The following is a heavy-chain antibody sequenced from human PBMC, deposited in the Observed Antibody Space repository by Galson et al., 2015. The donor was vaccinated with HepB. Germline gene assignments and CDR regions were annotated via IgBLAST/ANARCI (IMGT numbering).Heavy chain of an antibody. CDR1: GGSISSSSYY. CDR3: ARHRDGYKTRLDP. CDR2: IYYSGST. J-gene: IGHJ5*02. D-gene: IGHD5-24*01. Sequence: LSLTCTVSGGSISSSSYYWGWIRQPPGKGLEWIGSIYYSGSTYYNPSLKSRVTISVDTSKNQFSLKLSSVTAADTAVYYCARHRDGYKTRLDPWGQGTLVTVSS. V-gene: IGHV4-39*01.